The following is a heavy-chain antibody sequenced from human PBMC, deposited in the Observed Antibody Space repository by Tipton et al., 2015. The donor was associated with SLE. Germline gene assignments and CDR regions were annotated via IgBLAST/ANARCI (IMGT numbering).Heavy chain of an antibody. D-gene: IGHD6-13*01. J-gene: IGHJ4*02. V-gene: IGHV3-30*02. CDR3: AKDKIAAAAHFDY. CDR2: IRYDGSNK. Sequence: GSLRLSCAASGFTFSSYGMHWVRQAPGKGLEWVAFIRYDGSNKYYADSVKGRFTISRDNSKNTLYLQMNSLRAEDTAVYYCAKDKIAAAAHFDYWGQGTLVTVSS. CDR1: GFTFSSYG.